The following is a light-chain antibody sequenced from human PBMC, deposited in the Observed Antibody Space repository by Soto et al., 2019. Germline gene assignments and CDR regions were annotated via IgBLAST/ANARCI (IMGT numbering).Light chain of an antibody. V-gene: IGLV1-40*01. CDR2: GNT. CDR1: TSNIGSGYD. Sequence: QSVLTQPPSVSGAPGQKVTISCTGSTSNIGSGYDVHWYQQLPGTVPKLLIYGNTNRPSGVPDRFSGSQSGTSASLAITGLRSEDEADYYCQSYDTTLSSIFGGGTKVTVL. CDR3: QSYDTTLSSI. J-gene: IGLJ2*01.